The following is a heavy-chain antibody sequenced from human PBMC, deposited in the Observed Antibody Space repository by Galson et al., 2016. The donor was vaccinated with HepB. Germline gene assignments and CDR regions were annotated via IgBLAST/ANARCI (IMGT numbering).Heavy chain of an antibody. CDR3: ARDPPYYDILTDEGYFDL. V-gene: IGHV3-74*01. J-gene: IGHJ2*01. CDR1: GFTFSSYW. CDR2: INSDGRST. D-gene: IGHD3-9*01. Sequence: SLRLSCAASGFTFSSYWMHWVRQAPGKGLVWVSRINSDGRSTSYADSVKGRFTISRDNAKNPLYLQLNSLRAEDTAVYYCARDPPYYDILTDEGYFDLWGRGTLVTVSS.